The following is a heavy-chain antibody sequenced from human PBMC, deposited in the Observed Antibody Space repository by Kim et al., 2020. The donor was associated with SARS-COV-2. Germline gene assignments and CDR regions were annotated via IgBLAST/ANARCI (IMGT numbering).Heavy chain of an antibody. J-gene: IGHJ4*02. CDR2: IRSKAYGGTT. V-gene: IGHV3-49*04. CDR3: TRERGSNYVYYFDY. D-gene: IGHD4-4*01. Sequence: GGSLRLSCTASGFTFGDYAMSWVRQAPGKGLEWVGFIRSKAYGGTTEYAASVKGRFTILRDDSKSIAYLQMNSLKTEDTAVYYCTRERGSNYVYYFDYWGQGTLVTVSS. CDR1: GFTFGDYA.